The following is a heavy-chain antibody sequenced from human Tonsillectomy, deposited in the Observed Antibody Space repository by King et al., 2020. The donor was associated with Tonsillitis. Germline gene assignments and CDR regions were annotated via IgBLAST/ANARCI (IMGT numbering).Heavy chain of an antibody. D-gene: IGHD4-17*01. J-gene: IGHJ4*02. CDR1: GGSISSGGYY. V-gene: IGHV4-31*03. CDR3: AREVASYTVTFFDY. Sequence: VQLQESGPGLVKPSQTLSLTCTVSGGSISSGGYYWSWIRQHPGKGLEWIGYIYYSGSTYYNPSLKSRVTISVETSKNQFSLKLSSVTAADTAVYYCAREVASYTVTFFDYWGQGTLVTVSS. CDR2: IYYSGST.